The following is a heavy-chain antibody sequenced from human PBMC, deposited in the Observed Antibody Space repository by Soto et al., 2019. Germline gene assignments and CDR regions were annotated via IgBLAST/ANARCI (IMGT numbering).Heavy chain of an antibody. Sequence: PGGSLRLSCAASGFAFRSYTMSWVRQVPGKGLEWVSGISGSGATTHYVDSVKGRFTISRDNSKNTLNLQMNSLRAEDTAVYYCARDGRHSVGPDYAQLPYYFDYWGQGTLVTVSS. CDR2: ISGSGATT. D-gene: IGHD2-2*01. V-gene: IGHV3-23*01. CDR1: GFAFRSYT. J-gene: IGHJ4*02. CDR3: ARDGRHSVGPDYAQLPYYFDY.